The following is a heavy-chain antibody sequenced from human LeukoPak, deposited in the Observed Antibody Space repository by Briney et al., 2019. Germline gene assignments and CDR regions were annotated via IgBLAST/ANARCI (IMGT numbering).Heavy chain of an antibody. CDR3: ARRSSRDGYKESLDY. CDR2: ISYDGSNK. D-gene: IGHD5-24*01. J-gene: IGHJ4*02. V-gene: IGHV3-30*04. Sequence: SGGSLRLSCAASGFTFSSYAMHWVRQAPGKGLEWVAVISYDGSNKYYADYVKGRFTISRDNSKNTLYLQMNSLRAEDTAVYYCARRSSRDGYKESLDYWGQGTLVTVSS. CDR1: GFTFSSYA.